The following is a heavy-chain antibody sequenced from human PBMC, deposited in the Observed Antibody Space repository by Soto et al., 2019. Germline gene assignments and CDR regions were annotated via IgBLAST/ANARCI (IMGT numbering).Heavy chain of an antibody. CDR3: ARDRVAGIWGDAFDI. CDR2: IDPKSGDT. CDR1: EYSFTGHY. V-gene: IGHV1-2*02. Sequence: ASVKVSCKASEYSFTGHYLHWVRQAPGQGLEWMGWIDPKSGDTNYAQKFQDRVTMTRDTSISTAYMDLSRLRSDDTAVYYCARDRVAGIWGDAFDIWGQGTTVTVSS. J-gene: IGHJ3*02. D-gene: IGHD3-16*01.